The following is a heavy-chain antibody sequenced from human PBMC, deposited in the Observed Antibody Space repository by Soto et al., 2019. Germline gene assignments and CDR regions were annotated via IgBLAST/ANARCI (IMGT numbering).Heavy chain of an antibody. J-gene: IGHJ3*02. CDR3: AKTLYYYDSSGYHDAQDAFDI. V-gene: IGHV3-23*01. D-gene: IGHD3-22*01. CDR2: ISGSGGST. CDR1: GFTFSSYA. Sequence: GGSLRLSCAASGFTFSSYAMSWVRQAPGKGLEWVSAISGSGGSTYYADSVKGRFTISRDNSKNTLYLQMNSLRAEDTAVYYCAKTLYYYDSSGYHDAQDAFDIWGQGTMVTVSS.